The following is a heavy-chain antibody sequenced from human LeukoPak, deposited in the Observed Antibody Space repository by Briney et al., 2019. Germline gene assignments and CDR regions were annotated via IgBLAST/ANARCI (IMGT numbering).Heavy chain of an antibody. CDR3: AKDVRQWLIPGAYFDY. J-gene: IGHJ4*02. CDR2: ISYDGSNK. V-gene: IGHV3-30*18. Sequence: GGSLRLSCAASGFTFSSYGMHWVRQAPGKGLEWVAVISYDGSNKYYADSVKGRFTISRDNSKNTLYLQMNSLRAEDTAVYYCAKDVRQWLIPGAYFDYWGQGTLVTVSS. CDR1: GFTFSSYG. D-gene: IGHD6-19*01.